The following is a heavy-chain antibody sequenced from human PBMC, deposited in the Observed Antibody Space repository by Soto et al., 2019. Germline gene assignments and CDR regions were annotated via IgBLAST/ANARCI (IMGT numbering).Heavy chain of an antibody. CDR1: GFTFSSYG. CDR3: AKVLWQLAHYYYYGMDV. CDR2: ISYDGSNK. D-gene: IGHD6-6*01. V-gene: IGHV3-30*18. J-gene: IGHJ6*02. Sequence: GGSLRLSCAASGFTFSSYGMHWVRQAPGKGLEWVAVISYDGSNKYYADSVKGRFTISRDNSKNTLYLQMNSLRAEDTAVYYCAKVLWQLAHYYYYGMDVWGQGTTVTVSS.